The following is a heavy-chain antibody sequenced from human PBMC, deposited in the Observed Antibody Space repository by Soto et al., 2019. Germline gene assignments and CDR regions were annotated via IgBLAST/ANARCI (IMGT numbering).Heavy chain of an antibody. J-gene: IGHJ4*02. CDR3: ARGPSGDKVHY. Sequence: QVQLQESGPGLVKPSQTLSLTCTVSGGSITSDYSCWSWIRQPPGEGLEWIGHIFDSGTTYTNPPLRSQVVISLDTSKNHFSLTLSSVTAADTAVYYCARGPSGDKVHYWGQGALVTVSS. D-gene: IGHD7-27*01. CDR1: GGSITSDYSC. V-gene: IGHV4-30-4*01. CDR2: IFDSGTT.